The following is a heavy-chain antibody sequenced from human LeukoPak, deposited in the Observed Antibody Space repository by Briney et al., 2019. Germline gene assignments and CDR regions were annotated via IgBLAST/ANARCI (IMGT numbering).Heavy chain of an antibody. J-gene: IGHJ3*02. CDR1: RFTFS. V-gene: IGHV3-30*02. Sequence: GGSLRLSCVGSRFTFSVHWVRQVPGKGLEWLTFIRHDGTDQHYADSVRGRFTISRDNSKNTLYLQMNSLRAEDTAVYYCAKDLGATGAFDIWGQGTMVTVSS. CDR2: IRHDGTDQ. CDR3: AKDLGATGAFDI. D-gene: IGHD1-26*01.